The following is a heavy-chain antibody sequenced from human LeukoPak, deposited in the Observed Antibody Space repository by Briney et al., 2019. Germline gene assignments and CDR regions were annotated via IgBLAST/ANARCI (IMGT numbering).Heavy chain of an antibody. V-gene: IGHV3-48*04. CDR2: ISSSGSTI. Sequence: GGSLRLSCAASGLTFSSSWMTWVRQAPGKGLEWVSYISSSGSTIYYADSVKGRFTISRDNAKNSLYLQMNSLRAEDTAVYYCASWGIYYGMDVWGKGTTVTVSS. D-gene: IGHD3-16*01. J-gene: IGHJ6*04. CDR1: GLTFSSSW. CDR3: ASWGIYYGMDV.